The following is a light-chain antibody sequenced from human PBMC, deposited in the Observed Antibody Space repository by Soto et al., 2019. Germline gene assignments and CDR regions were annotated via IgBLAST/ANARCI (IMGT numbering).Light chain of an antibody. CDR2: DAS. J-gene: IGKJ5*01. V-gene: IGKV1-5*01. Sequence: DIQMTQPPSTLSASVGDRVTITCRASQSISSWLAWYQQKPGKAPKLLIYDASSLESGVPSRFSGSGSGTESTLTISSLQPDDFATYYCQQYNSYSITFGQGTRLEIK. CDR1: QSISSW. CDR3: QQYNSYSIT.